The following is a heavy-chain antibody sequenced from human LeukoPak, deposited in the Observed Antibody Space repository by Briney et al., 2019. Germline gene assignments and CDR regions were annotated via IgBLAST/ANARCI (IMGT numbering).Heavy chain of an antibody. CDR1: GFTFSSYE. Sequence: GGSLRLSCAASGFTFSSYEMNWVRQAPGKGLEWVSYISSSGSTIYYADSVKGRFTISRDNAKNSPYLQMNSLKAEDTAVYYCAELGITMIGGVWGKGTTVTISS. J-gene: IGHJ6*04. CDR3: AELGITMIGGV. D-gene: IGHD3-10*02. V-gene: IGHV3-48*03. CDR2: ISSSGSTI.